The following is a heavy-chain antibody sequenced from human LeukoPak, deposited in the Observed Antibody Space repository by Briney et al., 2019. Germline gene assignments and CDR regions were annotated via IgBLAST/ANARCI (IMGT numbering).Heavy chain of an antibody. D-gene: IGHD3-3*01. V-gene: IGHV4-34*01. CDR2: INHSGST. Sequence: SETLSLTCAVYGGSFSGYYWSWIRQPPGKGLEWIGEINHSGSTNYNPSLKSRVTISVDTSKNQFSLKLSSVTAADTAVYYCASRRYDFWSGLSCYFDYWGQGTLVTVSS. CDR3: ASRRYDFWSGLSCYFDY. J-gene: IGHJ4*02. CDR1: GGSFSGYY.